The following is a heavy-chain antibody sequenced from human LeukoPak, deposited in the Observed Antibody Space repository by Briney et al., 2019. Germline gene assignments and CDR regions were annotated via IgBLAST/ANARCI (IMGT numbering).Heavy chain of an antibody. V-gene: IGHV4-30-4*01. CDR1: GGSISIGDYY. CDR3: ARVCHYDILTGQYYYYGMDV. CDR2: IYYSGST. Sequence: PSQTLSLTCTVSGGSISIGDYYWSWVRQPPGKGLEWIGYIYYSGSTYYNPSLKSRVTISVHTSKNQFSLKLSSVTAADTAVYYCARVCHYDILTGQYYYYGMDVWGKGTTVTVSS. D-gene: IGHD3-9*01. J-gene: IGHJ6*04.